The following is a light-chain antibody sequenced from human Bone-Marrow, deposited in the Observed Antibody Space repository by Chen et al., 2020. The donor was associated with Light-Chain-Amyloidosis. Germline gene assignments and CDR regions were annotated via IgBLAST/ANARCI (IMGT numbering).Light chain of an antibody. Sequence: SYVLTQPSSVSVAPGQTATIACGGNNIGSTSVHWYQQTPGQAPLLVVYDDSDRPSGIPERLSCSKSGNTATLTISRVEAGEEADYYCQVWDRSRDRPVFGGGTKLTVL. CDR2: DDS. V-gene: IGLV3-21*02. CDR1: NIGSTS. CDR3: QVWDRSRDRPV. J-gene: IGLJ3*02.